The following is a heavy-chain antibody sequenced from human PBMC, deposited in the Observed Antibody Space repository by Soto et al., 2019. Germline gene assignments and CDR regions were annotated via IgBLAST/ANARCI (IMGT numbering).Heavy chain of an antibody. J-gene: IGHJ3*02. Sequence: VLLVESGGGVVQPGTSLRLSCAASGFTFSRYAMHWVRQAPGRGLEWVGLISFDGGNKRYADSVKGRFTISRDNSRDTLYLQMNSLRAEDTAVYYCAKVVIALFDGYDIWGQGTLVTVSS. CDR3: AKVVIALFDGYDI. V-gene: IGHV3-30*18. D-gene: IGHD2-21*01. CDR2: ISFDGGNK. CDR1: GFTFSRYA.